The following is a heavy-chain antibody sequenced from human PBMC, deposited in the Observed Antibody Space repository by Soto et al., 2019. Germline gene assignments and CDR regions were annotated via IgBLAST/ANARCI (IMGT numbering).Heavy chain of an antibody. CDR3: ATTRRGDYYDSSGYYETFDY. D-gene: IGHD3-22*01. CDR2: FDPEDGET. V-gene: IGHV1-24*01. CDR1: GYTLTELS. Sequence: GASVKVSCKVSGYTLTELSMHWVRQAPGKGLEWMGGFDPEDGETIYAQKFQGRVTMTEDTSTDTAYMELSSLRSEDTAVYYCATTRRGDYYDSSGYYETFDYWGQGTLVTVSS. J-gene: IGHJ4*02.